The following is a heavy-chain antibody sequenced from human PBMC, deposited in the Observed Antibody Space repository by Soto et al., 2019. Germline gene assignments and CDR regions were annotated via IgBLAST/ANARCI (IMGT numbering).Heavy chain of an antibody. V-gene: IGHV1-18*01. CDR1: GYTFTSYA. CDR3: ARDAAPADY. CDR2: ISAYNGNT. Sequence: QVQLVQSGAEVKKPGASVKVSCKASGYTFTSYAISWVRQAPGQGLEVMGWISAYNGNTNYAQKLQGRVTKPTDTSTSTAYMGLRSLRSEDTAVYYGARDAAPADYWGQGTGVTVSS. J-gene: IGHJ4*02.